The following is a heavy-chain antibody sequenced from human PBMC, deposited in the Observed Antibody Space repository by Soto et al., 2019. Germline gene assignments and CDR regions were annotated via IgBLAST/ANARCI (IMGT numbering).Heavy chain of an antibody. CDR1: GGSFSGYY. D-gene: IGHD4-4*01. CDR2: INHSGST. V-gene: IGHV4-34*01. J-gene: IGHJ4*02. Sequence: PSETLSLTCAVYGGSFSGYYWSWIRQPPGKGLEWIGEINHSGSTNYNPSLKSRVTISVDTSKNQFSLKLSSVTAADTAVCYCARDTVFDYWGQGTLVTVSS. CDR3: ARDTVFDY.